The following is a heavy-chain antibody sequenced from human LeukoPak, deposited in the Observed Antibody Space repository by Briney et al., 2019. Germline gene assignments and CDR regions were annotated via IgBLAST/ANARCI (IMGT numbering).Heavy chain of an antibody. J-gene: IGHJ4*02. CDR2: INWNGGST. CDR1: GFTFDDYG. D-gene: IGHD3-9*01. Sequence: GGSLRLSCAASGFTFDDYGMSWVRQAPGKGLEWVSGINWNGGSTGYADSVKGRFTISRDNAKNSLYPQMNSLRAEDTALYYCARVNYDILTGYSWGGDYRGQGTLVTVSS. V-gene: IGHV3-20*04. CDR3: ARVNYDILTGYSWGGDY.